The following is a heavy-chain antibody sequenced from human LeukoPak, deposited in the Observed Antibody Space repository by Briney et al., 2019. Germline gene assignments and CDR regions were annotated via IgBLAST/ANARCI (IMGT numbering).Heavy chain of an antibody. CDR2: ISYDGSNK. CDR3: ARGRSSRVRGVISWGYYYYMDV. V-gene: IGHV3-30*03. J-gene: IGHJ6*03. CDR1: GFTFSSYG. D-gene: IGHD3-10*01. Sequence: GRSLRLSCAASGFTFSSYGMHWVRQAPGKGLEWVAVISYDGSNKYYADSVKGRFTISRDNSKNTLYLQMNSLRAEDTAVYYCARGRSSRVRGVISWGYYYYMDVWGKGTTVTISS.